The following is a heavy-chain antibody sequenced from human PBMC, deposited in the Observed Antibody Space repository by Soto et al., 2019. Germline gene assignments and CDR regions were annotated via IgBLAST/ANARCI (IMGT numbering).Heavy chain of an antibody. D-gene: IGHD7-27*01. CDR1: GFIFNNYA. J-gene: IGHJ3*01. CDR2: IGGTDGDSDGVP. CDR3: VKRGRNWGAFDF. Sequence: VQLLESGGDLVQPGGSLRLSCGASGFIFNNYAMSWVRQAPGEGLEWVLTIGGTDGDSDGVPWYEDSVKGRFTISRDSSANTLFLHMDNLRAEDSALYYCVKRGRNWGAFDFWGQGTTVVVSS. V-gene: IGHV3-23*01.